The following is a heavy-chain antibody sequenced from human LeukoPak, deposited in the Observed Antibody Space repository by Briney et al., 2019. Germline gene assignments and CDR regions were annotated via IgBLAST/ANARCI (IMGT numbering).Heavy chain of an antibody. CDR2: MHYSGGT. D-gene: IGHD1-1*01. V-gene: IGHV4-59*01. J-gene: IGHJ4*02. CDR1: GGSISSFF. CDR3: ARDLELERNRWNYFES. Sequence: PSETLSLTCTVSGGSISSFFWSWIRQPPGKGPEWIGSMHYSGGTKYNPSLKSRVSLSIDTSNQQFSLRLSSVTAADTAVYYCARDLELERNRWNYFESWGQGTLVTVSS.